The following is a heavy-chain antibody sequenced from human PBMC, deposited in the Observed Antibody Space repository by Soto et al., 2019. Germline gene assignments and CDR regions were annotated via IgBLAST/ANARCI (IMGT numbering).Heavy chain of an antibody. J-gene: IGHJ3*02. CDR2: IYRSGST. D-gene: IGHD3-22*01. V-gene: IGHV4-4*07. Sequence: PSETLSITCTFSVGSISVYFWGWIRQPAGKGLDWIGRIYRSGSTNYNPSLNSRITMSVDTSKNQFSLKLSSVSAADTAVYYCARAYDSTGHHAFDIWGQGTLVTVSS. CDR1: VGSISVYF. CDR3: ARAYDSTGHHAFDI.